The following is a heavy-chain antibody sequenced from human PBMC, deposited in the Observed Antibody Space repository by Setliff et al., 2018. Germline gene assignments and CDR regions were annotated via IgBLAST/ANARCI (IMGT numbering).Heavy chain of an antibody. V-gene: IGHV3-15*01. J-gene: IGHJ6*03. CDR1: GFTFSNAW. CDR3: TTGFLEWLNYYYYYMDV. CDR2: IKSKTDGGTT. D-gene: IGHD3-3*01. Sequence: GGSLRLSCAASGFTFSNAWMSWVRQAPGKGLEWVGRIKSKTDGGTTDYAAPVKGRFTISRDDSKNTLYLQMNSLKTEDTAVYYCTTGFLEWLNYYYYYMDVWGKGTTVTVSS.